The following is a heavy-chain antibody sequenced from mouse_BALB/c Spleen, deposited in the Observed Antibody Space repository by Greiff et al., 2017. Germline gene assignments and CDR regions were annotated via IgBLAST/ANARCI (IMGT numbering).Heavy chain of an antibody. D-gene: IGHD2-1*01. V-gene: IGHV1-14*01. CDR1: GYTFTSYV. CDR2: INPYNDGT. Sequence: EVQLQQSGPELVKPGASVKMSCKASGYTFTSYVMHWVKQKPGQGLEWIGYINPYNDGTKYNEKFKGKATLTSDKSSSTAYMELSSLTSEDSAVYYCARLRGDGNYVHPMDYWGQGTSVTVSS. CDR3: ARLRGDGNYVHPMDY. J-gene: IGHJ4*01.